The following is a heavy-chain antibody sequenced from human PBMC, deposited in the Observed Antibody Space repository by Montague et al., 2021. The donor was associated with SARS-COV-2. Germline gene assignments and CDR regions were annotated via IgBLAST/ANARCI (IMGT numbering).Heavy chain of an antibody. Sequence: CAASGFTFSNYWMAWVRQAPGKALEWISNIKEDGGVKNYVDSVKGRFTISRDNTKNLLFLQMNSLSVEDTAVYYCARAGYSSGYDYWGQGTLVTVSS. CDR1: GFTFSNYW. V-gene: IGHV3-7*04. D-gene: IGHD6-19*01. J-gene: IGHJ4*02. CDR3: ARAGYSSGYDY. CDR2: IKEDGGVK.